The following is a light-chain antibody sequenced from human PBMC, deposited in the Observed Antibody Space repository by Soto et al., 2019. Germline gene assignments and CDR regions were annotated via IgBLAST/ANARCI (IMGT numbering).Light chain of an antibody. CDR2: ATS. Sequence: ILLTQSPGTLSLSPGERATLSCRASQSVDSSYLSWYQHKPGQAPRLLIYATSSRATGIPDRFSGSGSGTYFTLTISRLEPEDFAVYYCQRYGASSFTFGKGTNLEIK. CDR3: QRYGASSFT. CDR1: QSVDSSY. V-gene: IGKV3-20*01. J-gene: IGKJ2*01.